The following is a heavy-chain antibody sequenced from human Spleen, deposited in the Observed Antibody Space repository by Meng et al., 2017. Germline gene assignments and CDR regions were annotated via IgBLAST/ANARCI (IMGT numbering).Heavy chain of an antibody. CDR2: INHSGST. Sequence: GRLKPRGTLSLLHAVYGVSFSGSYWSWIRQPPGKGLEWIEEINHSGSTNYNPSLKSRVTISLDTSKNQFSLKLSSVPAADTSVYYCARGLSIAVVPGHWFDPWGQGTLVTVFS. CDR3: ARGLSIAVVPGHWFDP. CDR1: GVSFSGSY. V-gene: IGHV4-34*01. D-gene: IGHD2-2*01. J-gene: IGHJ5*02.